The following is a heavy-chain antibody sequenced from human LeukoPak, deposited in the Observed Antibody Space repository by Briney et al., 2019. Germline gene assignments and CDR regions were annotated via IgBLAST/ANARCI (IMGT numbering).Heavy chain of an antibody. J-gene: IGHJ6*03. Sequence: PGGSLRLSCAASGFTFSSYGMHWVRQAPGKGLEWVAVISYDGSNKYYADSVKGRFTISRDNSKNTLYLQMSSLRAEDTAVYYCARGGSYPYYYYYMDVWGKGTTVTVSS. CDR1: GFTFSSYG. CDR2: ISYDGSNK. CDR3: ARGGSYPYYYYYMDV. V-gene: IGHV3-30*03. D-gene: IGHD1-26*01.